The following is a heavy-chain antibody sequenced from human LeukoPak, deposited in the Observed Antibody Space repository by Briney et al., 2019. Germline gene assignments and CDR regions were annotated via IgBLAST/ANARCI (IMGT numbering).Heavy chain of an antibody. CDR1: GYTFTSYW. CDR3: ARQKYNWKDGAHS. V-gene: IGHV5-51*01. CDR2: IYPTDSDT. Sequence: GESLKISCQGSGYTFTSYWIGWVRQMPGKGLEWMGIIYPTDSDTRYSPSFQGQITISADKSISTAYLQWSSLKASDSAMYYCARQKYNWKDGAHSWGQGTLVTVSS. D-gene: IGHD1-1*01. J-gene: IGHJ4*02.